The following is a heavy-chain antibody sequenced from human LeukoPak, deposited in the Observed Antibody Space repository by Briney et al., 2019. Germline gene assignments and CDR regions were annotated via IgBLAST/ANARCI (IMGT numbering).Heavy chain of an antibody. Sequence: KTSETLSLTCTVSGGSISSYYWSWIRQPAGKGLEWIGRIYTTGNTKYNPSLKSRGSMTTDTSKKQFFLKLSSVTAADTAVYYCARQGIVVVPAARVQYFQHWGQGTLVTVSS. CDR2: IYTTGNT. V-gene: IGHV4-4*07. J-gene: IGHJ1*01. CDR1: GGSISSYY. D-gene: IGHD2-2*01. CDR3: ARQGIVVVPAARVQYFQH.